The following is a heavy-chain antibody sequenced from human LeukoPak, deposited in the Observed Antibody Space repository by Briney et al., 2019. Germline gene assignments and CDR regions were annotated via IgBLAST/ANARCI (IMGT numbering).Heavy chain of an antibody. CDR3: ARGPDYGDRTDYLAY. CDR1: GFTFSRHW. J-gene: IGHJ4*02. D-gene: IGHD4-17*01. CDR2: IKQGGGER. Sequence: GGSLRLSCAGAGFTFSRHWMNWVRQAPGKGLEWVANIKQGGGERYCVDSVKGRFTISRDDAKNSLYLQMNSLRAEDTAIYYCARGPDYGDRTDYLAYWGQGTLVSVSS. V-gene: IGHV3-7*01.